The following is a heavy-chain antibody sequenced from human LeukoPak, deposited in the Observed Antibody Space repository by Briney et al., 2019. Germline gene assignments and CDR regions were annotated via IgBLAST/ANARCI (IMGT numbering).Heavy chain of an antibody. V-gene: IGHV3-9*01. J-gene: IGHJ4*02. CDR2: IGWNSGSI. CDR3: AREAGTIFGVVSPFHY. Sequence: GGSLRLSCAASGFTFGDYAMHWVRQAPGKGLEWVSRIGWNSGSIAYADSVKGRFTIPRDNAKKSLYLQMNSLRVEDTAFYYCAREAGTIFGVVSPFHYWGQGTLVTVSS. D-gene: IGHD3-3*01. CDR1: GFTFGDYA.